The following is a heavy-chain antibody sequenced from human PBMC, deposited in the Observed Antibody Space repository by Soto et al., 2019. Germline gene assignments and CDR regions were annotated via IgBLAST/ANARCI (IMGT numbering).Heavy chain of an antibody. V-gene: IGHV3-33*03. D-gene: IGHD6-13*01. J-gene: IGHJ4*02. CDR1: GFTFSSYG. CDR3: ARGGLAGAGTDY. CDR2: IWYDGGNK. Sequence: QVQVVESGGGVVQPGRSLRLSCGASGFTFSSYGMHWVRQAPGKGLEWVAVIWYDGGNKYYADSVKGRFTISRDNSKNMVYLQMNSLRAVDTALYYCARGGLAGAGTDYWGQGTLVTVST.